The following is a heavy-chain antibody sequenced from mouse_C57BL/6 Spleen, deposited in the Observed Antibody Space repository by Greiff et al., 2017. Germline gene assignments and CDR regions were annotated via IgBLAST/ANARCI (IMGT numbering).Heavy chain of an antibody. CDR1: GYTFTSYW. J-gene: IGHJ1*03. CDR3: ARESGWYFDV. CDR2: IEPNSGGT. V-gene: IGHV1-72*01. Sequence: QVQLQQPGAELVKPGASVKLSCKASGYTFTSYWMHWVKQRPGRGLEWIGRIEPNSGGTKYNEKFKSKATLTVDKPSSTAYMQLSSLTSEDPAVYYCARESGWYFDVWGTGTTVTVSS.